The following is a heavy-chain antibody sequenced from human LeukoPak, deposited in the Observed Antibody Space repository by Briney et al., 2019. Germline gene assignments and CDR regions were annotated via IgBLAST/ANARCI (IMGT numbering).Heavy chain of an antibody. J-gene: IGHJ4*02. V-gene: IGHV3-74*01. CDR2: INSDGSST. CDR1: GFTFSSYW. Sequence: GGSLRLSCAASGFTFSSYWMHWVRQAPGKGLVWVSRINSDGSSTSYADSVKGRFTISRDNTRNSLYLQMHSLRAEDSGLYYCARSDRDSDWFIDDYWGQGTLVTVSS. D-gene: IGHD3-9*01. CDR3: ARSDRDSDWFIDDY.